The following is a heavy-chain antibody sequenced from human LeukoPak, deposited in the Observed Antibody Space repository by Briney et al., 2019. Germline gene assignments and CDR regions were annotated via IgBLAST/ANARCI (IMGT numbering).Heavy chain of an antibody. CDR1: GGSISSYY. J-gene: IGHJ4*02. V-gene: IGHV4-59*12. CDR2: IYYSGST. CDR3: ARGRDGYNPYYYFDY. Sequence: SETLSLTCTVSGGSISSYYWSWIRQPPGKGLEWIGYIYYSGSTNYNPSLKSRVTISVDTSKNQFSLKLSSVTAADTAVYYCARGRDGYNPYYYFDYWGQGTLVTVSS. D-gene: IGHD5-24*01.